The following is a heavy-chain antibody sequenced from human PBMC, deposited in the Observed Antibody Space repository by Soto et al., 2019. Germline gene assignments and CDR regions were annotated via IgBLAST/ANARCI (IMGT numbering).Heavy chain of an antibody. CDR2: ISSSSSTI. CDR3: ARLGNGMDV. D-gene: IGHD2-8*01. Sequence: PGGSLRLSCAASGFTFSSYGMNWVRQAPGKGLEWVSYISSSSSTIYYADSVKGRFTISRDNAKNSLYLQMRRLRDEDTAVYYCARLGNGMDVWGQGTTVTVSS. CDR1: GFTFSSYG. V-gene: IGHV3-48*02. J-gene: IGHJ6*02.